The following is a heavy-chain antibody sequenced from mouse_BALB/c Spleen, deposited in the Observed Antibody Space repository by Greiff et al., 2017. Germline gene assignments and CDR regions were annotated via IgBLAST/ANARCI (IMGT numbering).Heavy chain of an antibody. CDR1: GYSITSDYA. CDR3: ASRGITTGFAY. CDR2: ISYSGST. D-gene: IGHD2-4*01. V-gene: IGHV3-2*02. J-gene: IGHJ3*01. Sequence: ESGPGLVKPSQSLSLTCTVTGYSITSDYAWNWIRQFPGNKLEWMGYISYSGSTSYNPSLKSRISITRDTSKNQFFLQLNSVTTEDTATYYCASRGITTGFAYWGQGTLVTVSA.